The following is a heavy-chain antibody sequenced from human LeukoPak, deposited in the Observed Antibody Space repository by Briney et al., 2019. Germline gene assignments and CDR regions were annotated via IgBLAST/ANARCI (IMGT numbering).Heavy chain of an antibody. CDR3: AKDLYSSGWTDAFDI. CDR2: INPNSGGT. D-gene: IGHD6-19*01. V-gene: IGHV1-2*02. J-gene: IGHJ3*02. CDR1: GYTFTGYY. Sequence: ASVKVSCKASGYTFTGYYIHWVRQAPGQGLEWMGWINPNSGGTIYTQKFQGRVTMTRDTSISTAYMELSRLGSDDTAIYYCAKDLYSSGWTDAFDIWGQGTMVTVSS.